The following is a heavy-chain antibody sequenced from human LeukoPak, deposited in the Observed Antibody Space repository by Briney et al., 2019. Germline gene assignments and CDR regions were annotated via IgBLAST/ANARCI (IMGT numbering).Heavy chain of an antibody. Sequence: PGGSLRLSCSASGFTFTNAWMSWVRQAPGKGLEWVGRIKSKTDGGTTDYAAPVKGRFSISRDDSKNTLCLQMNSLKSEDTAVYYCQGGRFWGQGTLVTVSS. CDR3: QGGRF. J-gene: IGHJ4*02. CDR2: IKSKTDGGTT. V-gene: IGHV3-15*01. CDR1: GFTFTNAW. D-gene: IGHD1-26*01.